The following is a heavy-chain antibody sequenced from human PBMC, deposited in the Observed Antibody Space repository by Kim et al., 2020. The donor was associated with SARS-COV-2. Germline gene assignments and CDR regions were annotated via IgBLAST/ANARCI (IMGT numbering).Heavy chain of an antibody. Sequence: NPSLKSRITISVDTSKDQSSLKLNYVTAADTAVYYCARNFPPAGNDAFGIWGRGAMVTVSS. J-gene: IGHJ3*02. D-gene: IGHD3-3*01. V-gene: IGHV4-30-2*04. CDR3: ARNFPPAGNDAFGI.